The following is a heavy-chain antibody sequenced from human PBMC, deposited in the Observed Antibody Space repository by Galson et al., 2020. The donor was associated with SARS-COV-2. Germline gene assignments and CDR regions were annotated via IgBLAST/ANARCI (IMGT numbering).Heavy chain of an antibody. CDR3: ARGEAGGNRYYYYYYGMDV. V-gene: IGHV4-31*03. D-gene: IGHD3-16*01. CDR2: IYYSGST. CDR1: GGSLSSGGYY. Sequence: ETSETLSLTCTVSGGSLSSGGYYWSWIRQHPGKGLEWIGYIYYSGSTYYNPSLKSRVTISVDTSKNQFSLKLSSVTAADTAVYYCARGEAGGNRYYYYYYGMDVWGQGTTVTVSS. J-gene: IGHJ6*02.